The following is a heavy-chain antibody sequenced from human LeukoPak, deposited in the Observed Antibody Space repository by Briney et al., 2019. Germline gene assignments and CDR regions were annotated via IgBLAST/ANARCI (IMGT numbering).Heavy chain of an antibody. D-gene: IGHD4-17*01. Sequence: TPSQTLSLTCTVSGGSVNSGGYYWARLRQQPGKGLEWLGYMYYSGRTYYNPCRKSRITISIDTSKNQFSLNLPSVSAADTAFYFCARSSDYGDYDWGQGTLITVSS. J-gene: IGHJ4*02. CDR3: ARSSDYGDYD. CDR2: MYYSGRT. CDR1: GGSVNSGGYY. V-gene: IGHV4-31*03.